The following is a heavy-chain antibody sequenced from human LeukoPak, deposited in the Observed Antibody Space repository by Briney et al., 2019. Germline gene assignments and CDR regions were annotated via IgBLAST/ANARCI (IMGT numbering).Heavy chain of an antibody. CDR2: IIPILGIA. J-gene: IGHJ3*02. V-gene: IGHV1-69*02. CDR3: ARSGYYYGDAFDI. Sequence: SVKVSCKASGGTFSSYTISWVRQAPGQGLEWMGRIIPILGIANYAQKFQGRVTITADKSTSTAYMELSSLRSEDTAVYYCARSGYYYGDAFDIWGQGTMVTVSS. CDR1: GGTFSSYT. D-gene: IGHD3-22*01.